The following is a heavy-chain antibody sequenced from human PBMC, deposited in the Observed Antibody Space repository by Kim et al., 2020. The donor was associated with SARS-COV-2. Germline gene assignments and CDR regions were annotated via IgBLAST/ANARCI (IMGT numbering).Heavy chain of an antibody. D-gene: IGHD3-10*01. J-gene: IGHJ6*02. Sequence: VKGRFTISRDNSKNTLYLQMNSLRAEDTAVYYCARELLWFGEGYYYGMDVWGQGTTVTVSS. V-gene: IGHV3-30*07. CDR3: ARELLWFGEGYYYGMDV.